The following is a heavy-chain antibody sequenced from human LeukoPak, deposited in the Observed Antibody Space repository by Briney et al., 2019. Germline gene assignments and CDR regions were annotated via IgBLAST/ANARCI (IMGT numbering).Heavy chain of an antibody. CDR3: AKAPRLAGVPLDY. D-gene: IGHD3-10*01. CDR1: GFTFSSYP. J-gene: IGHJ4*02. CDR2: ISDSGGGT. V-gene: IGHV3-23*01. Sequence: GGSLTLSCAASGFTFSSYPMTWVRQAPGKGLEGFSSISDSGGGTYYADSVKGRFTISRDNFKSTLYLQMNSLRAEDTGVYYCAKAPRLAGVPLDYWGQGTVVTVSS.